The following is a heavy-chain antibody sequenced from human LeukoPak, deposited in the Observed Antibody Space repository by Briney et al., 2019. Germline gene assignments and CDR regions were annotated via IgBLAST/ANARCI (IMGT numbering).Heavy chain of an antibody. D-gene: IGHD1-7*01. V-gene: IGHV1-2*02. CDR2: INPNSGGT. J-gene: IGHJ4*02. Sequence: SVKVSCKASGYTFTGYYMHWVRQAPGQGLEWMGWINPNSGGTNYAQKFQGRVTMTRDTSISTAYMELSRLRSDDTAVYYCARDRFALELRTIDYWGQGTLVTVSS. CDR3: ARDRFALELRTIDY. CDR1: GYTFTGYY.